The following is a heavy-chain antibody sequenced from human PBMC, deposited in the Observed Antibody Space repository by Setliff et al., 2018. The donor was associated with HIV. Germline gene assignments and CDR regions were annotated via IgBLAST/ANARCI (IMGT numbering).Heavy chain of an antibody. CDR1: GGFVSRSSYY. V-gene: IGHV4-39*01. Sequence: SETLSLTCTVSGGFVSRSSYYWGWIRQPRGKRLEWNGTIYYNGDTQYNPSFKSRVIMSVDTSKNQFSLRLISVTAADTAVYYCVRMEATRPPRGLDYWGPGTLVTVSS. CDR3: VRMEATRPPRGLDY. J-gene: IGHJ4*02. D-gene: IGHD6-6*01. CDR2: IYYNGDT.